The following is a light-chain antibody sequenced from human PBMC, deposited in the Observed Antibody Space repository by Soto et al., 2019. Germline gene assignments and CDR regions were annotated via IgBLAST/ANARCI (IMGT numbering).Light chain of an antibody. Sequence: ALTQPASVSGSPGQSITISCTGTSSDVGGYNYVSWYQQHPGKAPKLMIYEVSNRPSGVSNRFSGSKSGNTASLSISGLQAEDEADYYCSSYTSSSTPYVFGPGTKVTVL. CDR3: SSYTSSSTPYV. CDR1: SSDVGGYNY. V-gene: IGLV2-14*01. J-gene: IGLJ1*01. CDR2: EVS.